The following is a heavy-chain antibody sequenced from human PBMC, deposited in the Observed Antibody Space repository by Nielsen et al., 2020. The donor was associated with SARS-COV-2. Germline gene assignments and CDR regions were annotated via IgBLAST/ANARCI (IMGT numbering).Heavy chain of an antibody. CDR2: INHSGST. J-gene: IGHJ4*02. CDR1: GFTFSSYA. D-gene: IGHD6-13*01. Sequence: GSLRLSCAASGFTFSSYAMSWVRQAPGKGLEWIGEINHSGSTNYNPSLKSRVTISVDTSKNQFSLKLSSVTAADTAVYYCARPKRAAAGNSYFDYWGQGTLVTVSS. V-gene: IGHV4-34*01. CDR3: ARPKRAAAGNSYFDY.